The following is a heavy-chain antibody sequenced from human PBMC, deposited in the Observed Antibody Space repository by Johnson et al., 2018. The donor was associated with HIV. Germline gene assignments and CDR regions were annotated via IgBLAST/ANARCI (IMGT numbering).Heavy chain of an antibody. Sequence: QVQLVESGGGVVQPGRSLRLSCAASGFTFSSYAMHWVRQAPGKGLEWVAFIRYDGSNKYYADSVKGRFTISRDNSKNTLYLQMNSLRAEDTAVYYCAKDQYYYDSSGYSDAFDIWGQGTMVTVSS. V-gene: IGHV3-30*02. CDR3: AKDQYYYDSSGYSDAFDI. J-gene: IGHJ3*02. CDR2: IRYDGSNK. D-gene: IGHD3-22*01. CDR1: GFTFSSYA.